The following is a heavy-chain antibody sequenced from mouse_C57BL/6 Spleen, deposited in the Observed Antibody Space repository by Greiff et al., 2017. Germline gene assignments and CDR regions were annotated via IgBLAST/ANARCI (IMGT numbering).Heavy chain of an antibody. D-gene: IGHD2-3*01. CDR2: ISSGSSTI. J-gene: IGHJ4*01. CDR1: GFTFSDYG. V-gene: IGHV5-17*01. CDR3: AREDDGYFAMDY. Sequence: EVQRVVPGGGLVKPGGSLKLSCAASGFTFSDYGMHWVRQAPEKGLEWVAYISSGSSTIYYADTVKGRFTISRDNAKNTLFLQMTSLRSEDTAMYYCAREDDGYFAMDYWGQGTSVTVSS.